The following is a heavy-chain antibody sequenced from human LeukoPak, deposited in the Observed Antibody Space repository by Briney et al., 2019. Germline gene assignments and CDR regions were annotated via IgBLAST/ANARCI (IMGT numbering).Heavy chain of an antibody. V-gene: IGHV3-30-3*01. CDR3: ARGGPEYYDFWSGYYGG. Sequence: GRSLRLSCAASGFTFSSYAMHWVRQAPGKGLEWVAVISYDGSNKYYADSVKGRFTISRDNSKNTLYLQMNSLRAEDTAVYYCARGGPEYYDFWSGYYGGWGQGTLVTVSS. CDR2: ISYDGSNK. CDR1: GFTFSSYA. J-gene: IGHJ4*02. D-gene: IGHD3-3*01.